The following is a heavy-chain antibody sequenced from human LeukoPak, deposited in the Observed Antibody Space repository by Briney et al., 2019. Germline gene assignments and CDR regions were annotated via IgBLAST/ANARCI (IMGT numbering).Heavy chain of an antibody. J-gene: IGHJ4*02. D-gene: IGHD6-6*01. V-gene: IGHV3-21*06. CDR3: ARDPWGSSSF. CDR1: GFTFSTYC. CDR2: ISSSSDYI. Sequence: PGGALGLSCAASGFTFSTYCMKWVRQAPGEGLELVSSISSSSDYIHYADSLKRRFTISRDNAKNSLYLQMNSLRAEDTAVYYCARDPWGSSSFWGQGTLVTVSS.